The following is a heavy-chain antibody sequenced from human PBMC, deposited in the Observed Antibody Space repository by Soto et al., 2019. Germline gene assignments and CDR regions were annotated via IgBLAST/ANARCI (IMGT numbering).Heavy chain of an antibody. CDR2: ISAYNGNT. CDR3: ARDGSGMITMGRGVTFYYYGMDV. J-gene: IGHJ6*02. D-gene: IGHD3-10*01. CDR1: GYTFTSYG. Sequence: QVQLVQSGAEVKKPGASVKVSCKASGYTFTSYGISWVRQAPGQGLEWMGWISAYNGNTNYAQKLQGRVTMTTDTSTSTAYMEQRSLRSDDTAVYYCARDGSGMITMGRGVTFYYYGMDVWGQGTTVTVSS. V-gene: IGHV1-18*01.